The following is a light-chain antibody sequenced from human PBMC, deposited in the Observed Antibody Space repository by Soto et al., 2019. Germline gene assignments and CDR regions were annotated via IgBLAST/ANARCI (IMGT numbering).Light chain of an antibody. J-gene: IGKJ1*01. CDR3: QQYNNWAWT. CDR2: GAS. CDR1: QSISYT. Sequence: EIVMTQSPATLSVSPGGRATLSCRASQSISYTLSWYQQKPGQAPRLLIHGASTRAPGFPARFSGSGSVTDFTLTISSLQAEDFAVYYCQQYNNWAWTFGQGTTVEIK. V-gene: IGKV3-15*01.